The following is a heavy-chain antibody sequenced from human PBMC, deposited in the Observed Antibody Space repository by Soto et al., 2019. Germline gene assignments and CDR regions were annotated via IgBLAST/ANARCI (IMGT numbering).Heavy chain of an antibody. Sequence: GGSLRLSCAASGFTFSSYAMHWVRQAPGKGLEWVAVISYDGSNKYYADSVKGRFTISRDNSKNTLYLQMNSLRAEDTAVYYCAREGGAAAGSSYYYYGMDVWGQGTTVTVSS. CDR2: ISYDGSNK. CDR1: GFTFSSYA. V-gene: IGHV3-30-3*01. J-gene: IGHJ6*02. D-gene: IGHD6-13*01. CDR3: AREGGAAAGSSYYYYGMDV.